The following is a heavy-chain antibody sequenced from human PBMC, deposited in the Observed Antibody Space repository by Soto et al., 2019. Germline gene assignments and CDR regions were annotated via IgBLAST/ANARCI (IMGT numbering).Heavy chain of an antibody. D-gene: IGHD3-16*01. Sequence: VGSLRLSCASSVFTFSDFAMSCVRNSPGKWLEWVSTFTAAGRNTFYADSVKGRFTISRDNSKSTLYLHVNSLRVDDTAVYYCANMGGGNLQKLFNVWGHGTLVSVSS. CDR1: VFTFSDFA. CDR3: ANMGGGNLQKLFNV. CDR2: FTAAGRNT. V-gene: IGHV3-23*01. J-gene: IGHJ1*01.